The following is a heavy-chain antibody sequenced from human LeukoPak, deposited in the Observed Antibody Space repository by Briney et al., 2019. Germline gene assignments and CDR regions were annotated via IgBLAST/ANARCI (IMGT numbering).Heavy chain of an antibody. D-gene: IGHD6-19*01. J-gene: IGHJ4*02. Sequence: GGSLRLSXAASGFTFSDYYMSWIRQAPGKGVEWVSYISSSGSTIYYADSVKGRFTISRDNAKNSLYLQMNSLRAEDTAVYYCARDGVTYSSGWYTEFDYWGQGTLVTVSS. CDR3: ARDGVTYSSGWYTEFDY. V-gene: IGHV3-11*04. CDR1: GFTFSDYY. CDR2: ISSSGSTI.